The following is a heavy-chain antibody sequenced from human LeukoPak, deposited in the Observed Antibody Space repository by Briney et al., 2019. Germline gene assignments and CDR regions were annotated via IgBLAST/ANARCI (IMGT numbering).Heavy chain of an antibody. CDR1: GGSFSGYY. CDR3: ARGSSRDAFDI. J-gene: IGHJ3*02. CDR2: INHSGST. V-gene: IGHV4-34*01. Sequence: SETLSLTYAVYGGSFSGYYWSWIRQPPGKGLEWIGEINHSGSTNYNPSLKSRVTISVDTSKNQFSLKLSSVTAADTAVYYCARGSSRDAFDIWGQGTMVTVSS.